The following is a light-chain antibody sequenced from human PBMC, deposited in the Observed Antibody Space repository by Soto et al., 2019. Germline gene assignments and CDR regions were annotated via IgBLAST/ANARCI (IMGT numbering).Light chain of an antibody. Sequence: QSVLTQPPSVSGAPGQRVTITCSGSSSDIGGTSTINWYRQLPGTAPKLLIYRNSQRTLGVPDRFSGSKSGTSASLAISGLQSEDEADYYCSVWNDSLNGPIFGGGTKLTVL. CDR2: RNS. CDR3: SVWNDSLNGPI. CDR1: SSDIGGTST. V-gene: IGLV1-44*01. J-gene: IGLJ2*01.